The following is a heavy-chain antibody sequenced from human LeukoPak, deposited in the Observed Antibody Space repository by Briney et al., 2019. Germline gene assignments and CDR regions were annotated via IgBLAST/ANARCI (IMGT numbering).Heavy chain of an antibody. Sequence: GRSLRLFCAASGFTFSSYWMSWVRQAPGKGLEWVANIKQDGSEKYYVDSVKGRFTISRDNAKNSLYLQMNSLRAEDTAVYYCARPSLDEDCSCGSCYSYYFDYWGQGTLVTVSS. J-gene: IGHJ4*02. CDR3: ARPSLDEDCSCGSCYSYYFDY. D-gene: IGHD2-15*01. CDR2: IKQDGSEK. CDR1: GFTFSSYW. V-gene: IGHV3-7*01.